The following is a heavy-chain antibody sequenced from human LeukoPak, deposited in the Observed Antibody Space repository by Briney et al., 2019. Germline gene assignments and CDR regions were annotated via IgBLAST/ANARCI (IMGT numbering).Heavy chain of an antibody. CDR2: IDDGGNT. CDR3: ARFSRITWGDWGDAFDI. Sequence: PSETLSLTCSVYGGSFSDYFWSWIRQSPGKGLEWIGEIDDGGNTNYNPSLMSRVIVSMEKSKKQFSLVMRSVAAADTAVYYCARFSRITWGDWGDAFDIWGQGITVIVSS. D-gene: IGHD2-21*02. V-gene: IGHV4-34*01. CDR1: GGSFSDYF. J-gene: IGHJ3*02.